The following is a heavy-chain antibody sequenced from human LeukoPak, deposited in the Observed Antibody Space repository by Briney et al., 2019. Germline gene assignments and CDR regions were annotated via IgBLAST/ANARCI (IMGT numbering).Heavy chain of an antibody. V-gene: IGHV3-23*01. CDR1: GFTFSSYA. Sequence: GGSLRLSCAASGFTFSSYAMSWVRQAPGKGLEWVSAISGSGGSTYYADSVKGRFTISRDNSKNTLYLQMNSLRAEDTAVYYCAKGRRVYSSSWDQFDYWGQGTLVTVSS. CDR2: ISGSGGST. J-gene: IGHJ4*02. CDR3: AKGRRVYSSSWDQFDY. D-gene: IGHD6-13*01.